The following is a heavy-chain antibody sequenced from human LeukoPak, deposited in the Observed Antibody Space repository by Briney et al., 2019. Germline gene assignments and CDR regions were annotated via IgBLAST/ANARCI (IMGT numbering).Heavy chain of an antibody. CDR3: ARGPDYGDYGRDY. V-gene: IGHV4-34*01. J-gene: IGHJ4*02. CDR1: GGSSSGYY. CDR2: VNHSGST. D-gene: IGHD4-17*01. Sequence: SETLSLTCAVYGGSSSGYYWSWIRQPPGKGLEWIGEVNHSGSTNYNPSLKSRVTISVDTSKNQFSLKLSSVTAADTAVYYCARGPDYGDYGRDYWGQGTLVTVSS.